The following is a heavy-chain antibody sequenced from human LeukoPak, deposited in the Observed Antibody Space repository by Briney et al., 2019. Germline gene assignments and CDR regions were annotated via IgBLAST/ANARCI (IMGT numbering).Heavy chain of an antibody. V-gene: IGHV3-21*01. CDR1: GFTFSSHG. Sequence: GGSLRLSCVASGFTFSSHGMNWVRQGPGRGLEWVSSISYSSNYIYYADSVKGRFTISRDNARKSLFLQMSSLRAEDTAVYYCARRFSTENYSALDCWGQGTLVTVSS. D-gene: IGHD1-7*01. CDR2: ISYSSNYI. CDR3: ARRFSTENYSALDC. J-gene: IGHJ4*02.